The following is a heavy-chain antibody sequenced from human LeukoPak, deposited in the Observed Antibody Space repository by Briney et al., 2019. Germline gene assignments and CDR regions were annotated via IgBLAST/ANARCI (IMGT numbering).Heavy chain of an antibody. Sequence: PSETLSLTCAVYGGSFSGYYCSWIRQPPGQGLEWIGEINHSGSTNYNPSLKSRVTISVDTSKNQFSLKLSSVTAADTAVYYCARRHNVGFDYWGQGTLVTVSS. CDR2: INHSGST. J-gene: IGHJ4*02. CDR3: ARRHNVGFDY. CDR1: GGSFSGYY. D-gene: IGHD1-14*01. V-gene: IGHV4-34*01.